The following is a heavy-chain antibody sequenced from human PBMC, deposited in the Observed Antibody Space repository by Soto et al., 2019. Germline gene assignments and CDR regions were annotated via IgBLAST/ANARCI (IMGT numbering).Heavy chain of an antibody. J-gene: IGHJ4*01. D-gene: IGHD6-13*01. V-gene: IGHV1-2*04. CDR1: GYTFTGYY. CDR2: INPNSGGT. CDR3: ARGLGIAAAGIVDY. Sequence: ASVKVSCKASGYTFTGYYMHWVRQAPGQGLEWMGWINPNSGGTNYAQKFQGWVTMTRDTSISTAYMELSRLRSDDTAVYYCARGLGIAAAGIVDYWGHGTLVTVSS.